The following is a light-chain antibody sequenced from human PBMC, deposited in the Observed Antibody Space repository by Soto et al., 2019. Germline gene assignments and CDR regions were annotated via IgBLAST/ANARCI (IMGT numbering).Light chain of an antibody. Sequence: QSVLTPPPSVSWAPRQRVTISCTWSSPNIWAGYDVHWYQQLPGTAPKLLIYGNSNRPSGVPDRFSGSKSGTSASLAITGLQAEDEADYYCQSYDSSLSGSRVFGTGTKVTVL. CDR3: QSYDSSLSGSRV. CDR2: GNS. J-gene: IGLJ1*01. CDR1: SPNIWAGYD. V-gene: IGLV1-40*01.